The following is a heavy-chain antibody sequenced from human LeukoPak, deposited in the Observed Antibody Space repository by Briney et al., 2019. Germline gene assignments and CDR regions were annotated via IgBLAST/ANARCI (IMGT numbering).Heavy chain of an antibody. CDR2: IIPIFGTA. V-gene: IGHV1-69*01. Sequence: SVTVSCKASGGTFSSYAISWVRQAPGQGLEWMGGIIPIFGTANYAQKFQGRVTITADESTSTAYMGLSSLRSEDTAVYYCARDHGDSSGYTPSAYYYYGMDVWGQGTTVTVSS. D-gene: IGHD3-22*01. CDR3: ARDHGDSSGYTPSAYYYYGMDV. CDR1: GGTFSSYA. J-gene: IGHJ6*02.